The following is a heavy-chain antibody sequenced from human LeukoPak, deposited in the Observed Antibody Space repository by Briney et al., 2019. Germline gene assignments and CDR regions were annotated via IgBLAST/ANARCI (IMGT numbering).Heavy chain of an antibody. CDR3: ARPSYDSSGYYSGAFDI. CDR1: GGSTSSDY. CDR2: IYYSGST. D-gene: IGHD3-22*01. J-gene: IGHJ3*02. Sequence: SETLSLTCTVSGGSTSSDYWRWIRQPPGKGLEWIGYIYYSGSTNYNPSLKSRVTISVDTSKNQFSLKLSSVTAADTAVYYCARPSYDSSGYYSGAFDIWGQGTMVTVSS. V-gene: IGHV4-59*08.